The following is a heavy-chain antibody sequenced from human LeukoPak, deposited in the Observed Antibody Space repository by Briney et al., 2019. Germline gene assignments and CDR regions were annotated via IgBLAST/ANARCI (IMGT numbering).Heavy chain of an antibody. CDR2: MNPNSGNT. D-gene: IGHD3-22*01. J-gene: IGHJ3*02. V-gene: IGHV1-8*01. Sequence: ASVKVSRKASGYTFTSYDINWVRPATGQGLEWVGWMNPNSGNTGYAQKFQGRVTMTRNTSISTAYMELSSLRSEDTGVYYCARSYDRSGYRFDVFDIWGQGTMVTVPS. CDR3: ARSYDRSGYRFDVFDI. CDR1: GYTFTSYD.